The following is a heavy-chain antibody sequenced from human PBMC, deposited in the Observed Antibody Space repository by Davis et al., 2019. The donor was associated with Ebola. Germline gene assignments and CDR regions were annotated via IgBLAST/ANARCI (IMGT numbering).Heavy chain of an antibody. CDR3: ARLPYSYGHVYGDLRPNSDY. Sequence: GGSLRLSCAASGFTFDDYAMHWVRQAPGKGLEWVSGISWNSGSIGYADSVKGRFTISRDNAKNTLYLQMNSLRAEDTAVYYCARLPYSYGHVYGDLRPNSDYWGQGTLVTVSS. D-gene: IGHD5-18*01. CDR2: ISWNSGSI. J-gene: IGHJ4*02. V-gene: IGHV3-9*01. CDR1: GFTFDDYA.